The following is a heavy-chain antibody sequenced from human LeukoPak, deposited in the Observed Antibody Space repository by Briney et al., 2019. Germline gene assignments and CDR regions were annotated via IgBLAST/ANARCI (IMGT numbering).Heavy chain of an antibody. CDR3: ARGIAAAGSNWFDP. V-gene: IGHV4-39*01. CDR2: IYYSGST. Sequence: KPSETLSLTCTVSGGSISSSSYYWGWIRQPPGKGLEWIGSIYYSGSTYYNPSLKSRVTISVDTSKNQFSLKLSSVTAADTAVYYCARGIAAAGSNWFDPWGQGTLVTVSS. J-gene: IGHJ5*02. CDR1: GGSISSSSYY. D-gene: IGHD6-13*01.